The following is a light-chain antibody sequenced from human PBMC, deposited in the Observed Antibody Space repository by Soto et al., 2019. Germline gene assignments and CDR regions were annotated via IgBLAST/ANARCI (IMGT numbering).Light chain of an antibody. V-gene: IGLV2-11*01. CDR1: SSDVGGYNY. CDR2: DVS. CDR3: CSYAGSYSGV. J-gene: IGLJ2*01. Sequence: ALTQPRSVSGSPGQSVTISCTGTSSDVGGYNYVSWYQQHPGKAPKLMIYDVSKRPSGVPDRFSGSKSGNTASLTISGLQAEDEADYYCCSYAGSYSGVFGGGTKLTVL.